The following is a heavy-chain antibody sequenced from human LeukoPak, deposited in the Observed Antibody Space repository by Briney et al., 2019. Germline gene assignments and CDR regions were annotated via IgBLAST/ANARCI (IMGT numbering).Heavy chain of an antibody. J-gene: IGHJ4*02. Sequence: SETLSLTCTVSGGSITNTNYYWGWIHQPPEKGLEYIGSLFYSGSTSYNPSLKSRVTMSIDTSKNHLSLKLNSVTAADTAVYYCAGPFVGEYYGSGYYFDDWGQGTLVTVTS. D-gene: IGHD3-10*01. CDR1: GGSITNTNYY. V-gene: IGHV4-39*02. CDR3: AGPFVGEYYGSGYYFDD. CDR2: LFYSGST.